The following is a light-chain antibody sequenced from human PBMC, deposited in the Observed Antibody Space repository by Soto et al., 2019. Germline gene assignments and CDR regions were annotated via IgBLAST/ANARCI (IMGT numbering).Light chain of an antibody. CDR1: QSVNSN. V-gene: IGKV3-15*01. J-gene: IGKJ1*01. CDR3: KQCNYWPRT. Sequence: EIVMTQSPGTLSVSPGERATLSCRGSQSVNSNFSCYPHRPGQAPRLXXYAASTTATGIRGRFSPSGCWIKVSLSIRILQSXHFELYYCKQCNYWPRTFGQGTKV. CDR2: AAS.